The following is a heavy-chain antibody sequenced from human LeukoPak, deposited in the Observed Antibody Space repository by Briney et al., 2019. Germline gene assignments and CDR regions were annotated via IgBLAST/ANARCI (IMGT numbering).Heavy chain of an antibody. J-gene: IGHJ2*01. CDR2: VYTSGST. D-gene: IGHD1-1*01. CDR1: GGSISDGY. V-gene: IGHV4-4*09. CDR3: AKPLATTTGVGRYFDL. Sequence: SETLSLTCTVSGGSISDGYWSWIRQPPGRGLEWIGYVYTSGSTKYSPSLKSRVTISVDTSKSQFALKLSSVTAADTAVYFCAKPLATTTGVGRYFDLWGRGTLVTVSS.